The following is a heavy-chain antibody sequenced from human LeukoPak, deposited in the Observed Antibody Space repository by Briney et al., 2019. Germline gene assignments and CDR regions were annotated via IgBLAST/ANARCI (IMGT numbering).Heavy chain of an antibody. CDR3: AREFDFWSGYYLHWFDP. CDR2: IYTSGST. J-gene: IGHJ5*02. V-gene: IGHV4-61*02. Sequence: SQTLPLTCTVSGVSVSSGGYYWNWIRQPPGKGLEWIGRIYTSGSTNYNPSLKSRITMSVDTSKNRFSLNLSSVTAADTAVYYCAREFDFWSGYYLHWFDPWGQGTLVTVSS. D-gene: IGHD3-3*01. CDR1: GVSVSSGGYY.